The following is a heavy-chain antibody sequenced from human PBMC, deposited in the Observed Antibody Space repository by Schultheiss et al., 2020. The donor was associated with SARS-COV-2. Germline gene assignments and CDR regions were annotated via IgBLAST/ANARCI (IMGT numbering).Heavy chain of an antibody. J-gene: IGHJ6*02. V-gene: IGHV5-51*01. CDR2: IYPGDSDT. CDR1: GYSWTSYR. Sequence: GGSLRLSCRGSGYSWTSYRIGRVRQMPGKGLEWMGIIYPGDSDTRYSPSFQGQVTISADKSSSTAYLQWSSLKASDTAMYYCARPRTPYSYYYGMDVWGQGSTVT. D-gene: IGHD4-23*01. CDR3: ARPRTPYSYYYGMDV.